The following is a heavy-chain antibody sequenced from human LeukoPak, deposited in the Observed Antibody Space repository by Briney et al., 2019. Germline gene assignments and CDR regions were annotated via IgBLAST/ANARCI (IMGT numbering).Heavy chain of an antibody. V-gene: IGHV3-23*01. CDR3: ARARYCSSTSCFLDY. CDR2: ISTSGDST. CDR1: GFTFSSYS. D-gene: IGHD2-2*01. J-gene: IGHJ4*02. Sequence: GGSLRLSCAASGFTFSSYSMNWVRQAPGKGLEWVSTISTSGDSTYYADSVEGRFTISRDNSKNTLYLQMNSLTAEDTALHYCARARYCSSTSCFLDYWGQGTLVTVSS.